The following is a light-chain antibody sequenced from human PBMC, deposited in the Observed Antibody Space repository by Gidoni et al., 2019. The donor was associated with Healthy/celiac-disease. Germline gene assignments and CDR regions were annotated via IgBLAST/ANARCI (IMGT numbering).Light chain of an antibody. CDR2: DAS. Sequence: EIVLIQSPATLSLSPGERATLSCRASQSVSSYLAWYQQKSGQAPRLLIYDASNRATGIPARFSGSGSGTDFTLTISSLEPEDFAVYYCQQRSNWPPTFGGGTKVEIK. V-gene: IGKV3-11*01. CDR1: QSVSSY. CDR3: QQRSNWPPT. J-gene: IGKJ4*01.